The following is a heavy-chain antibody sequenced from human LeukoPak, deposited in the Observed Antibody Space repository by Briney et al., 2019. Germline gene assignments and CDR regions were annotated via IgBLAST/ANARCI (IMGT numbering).Heavy chain of an antibody. CDR2: ISWDGGST. V-gene: IGHV3-43D*03. J-gene: IGHJ4*02. Sequence: GGSLRLSCAASGFTFDDYAMHWVRQAPGKGLEWVSLISWDGGSTYYADSVKGRFTISRDNSKNSLYLQMNSLRAEDPAVYYCAKVKWELPYYFDYWGQGTLVTVSS. CDR3: AKVKWELPYYFDY. D-gene: IGHD1-26*01. CDR1: GFTFDDYA.